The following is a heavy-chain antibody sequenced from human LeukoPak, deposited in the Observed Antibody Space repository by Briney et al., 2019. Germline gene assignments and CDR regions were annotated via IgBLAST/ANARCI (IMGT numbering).Heavy chain of an antibody. Sequence: GASVTVSCKASGYTFTSYDINWVRQPTGQGLEWMGWMNPNSGNTGYAQKFQGRVTMTRNTSISTAYMELSSLRSEDTAVYYCARGGRGYSCGLLRVFDYWGQGTLVTVSS. V-gene: IGHV1-8*01. CDR3: ARGGRGYSCGLLRVFDY. CDR2: MNPNSGNT. D-gene: IGHD5-18*01. CDR1: GYTFTSYD. J-gene: IGHJ4*02.